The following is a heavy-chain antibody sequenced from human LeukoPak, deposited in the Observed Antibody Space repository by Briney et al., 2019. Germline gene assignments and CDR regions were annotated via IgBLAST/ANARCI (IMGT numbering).Heavy chain of an antibody. CDR2: IYHNGRT. V-gene: IGHV4-38-2*02. CDR1: GYSISGGYY. Sequence: SETLSLTCSVSGYSISGGYYWVWIRQPPGKGLEWIGTIYHNGRTYYNPSLNGRVTTSVDTSKNQFSLKLSSVTAADTAVYYCAREAYNWNVDAFDIWGQGTMVTVSS. J-gene: IGHJ3*02. CDR3: AREAYNWNVDAFDI. D-gene: IGHD1-20*01.